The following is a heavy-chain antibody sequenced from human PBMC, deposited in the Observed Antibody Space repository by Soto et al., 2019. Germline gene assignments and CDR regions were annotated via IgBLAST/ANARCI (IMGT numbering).Heavy chain of an antibody. CDR1: GGSFSGYY. D-gene: IGHD5-12*01. CDR2: INHSGST. V-gene: IGHV4-34*01. CDR3: ARGGRGYSGYDRRHFDY. J-gene: IGHJ4*02. Sequence: QVQLQQWGAGLLKPSETLSLTCAVYGGSFSGYYWSWIRQPPGKGLEWIGEINHSGSTNYNPSLKSRVTNTVATSKNQFSLKLSSVTAADTAVYYCARGGRGYSGYDRRHFDYWGQGTLVTVSS.